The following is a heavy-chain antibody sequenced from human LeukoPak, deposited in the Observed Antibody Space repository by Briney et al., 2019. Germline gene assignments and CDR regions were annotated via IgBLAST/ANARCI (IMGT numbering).Heavy chain of an antibody. CDR3: ARDRYGDYVFDY. Sequence: GGSLRLSCAASGFTFSSYSMNWVRQAPGKALEWVSYISGSGSTIYYADFVKGRFAISRDNAKNTLYLQLISLTDEDTAVYYCARDRYGDYVFDYWGQGTLVTVSS. J-gene: IGHJ4*02. V-gene: IGHV3-48*02. CDR2: ISGSGSTI. D-gene: IGHD4-17*01. CDR1: GFTFSSYS.